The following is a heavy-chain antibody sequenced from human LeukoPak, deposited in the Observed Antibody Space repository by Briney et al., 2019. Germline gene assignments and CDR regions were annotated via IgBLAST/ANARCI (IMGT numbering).Heavy chain of an antibody. CDR2: IWYDGSNK. V-gene: IGHV3-33*01. D-gene: IGHD4-23*01. CDR3: ARGGYGGNSYNWFDP. Sequence: GGSLRLSCAASGFTFSSYGMHWVRQAPGKGLEWVAVIWYDGSNKYYADSVKGRFTISRDNSKNTLCLQMNSLRAEDTAVYYCARGGYGGNSYNWFDPWGQGTLVTVSS. CDR1: GFTFSSYG. J-gene: IGHJ5*02.